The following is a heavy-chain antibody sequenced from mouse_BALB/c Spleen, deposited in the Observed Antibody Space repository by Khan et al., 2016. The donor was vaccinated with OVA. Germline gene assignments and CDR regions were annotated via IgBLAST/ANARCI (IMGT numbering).Heavy chain of an antibody. V-gene: IGHV1-63*02. CDR3: ARGATWYFDV. Sequence: QVQLQQSGAELIRPGTSVKISCKASGYTFTNYWLGWVKQRPGHGLEWIGDIYPGGTYTNYNEKFRGKATLTADTSSSTAYMQLSSPTSEDSAVYFCARGATWYFDVWGAGTTVTVSS. CDR1: GYTFTNYW. J-gene: IGHJ1*01. CDR2: IYPGGTYT. D-gene: IGHD3-1*01.